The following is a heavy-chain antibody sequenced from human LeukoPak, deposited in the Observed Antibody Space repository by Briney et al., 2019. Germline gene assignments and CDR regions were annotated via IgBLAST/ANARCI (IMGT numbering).Heavy chain of an antibody. CDR1: GGSFSGYY. D-gene: IGHD3-16*02. J-gene: IGHJ5*02. CDR3: ARGRLYDYVWGSYRYNWFDP. V-gene: IGHV4-34*01. Sequence: SETLSLTCAVYGGSFSGYYWSWIRQPPGKGLEWIGEINHSGSTNYNPSLKSRVTISVDTSKNQFSLKLNSVTAADTVVYYCARGRLYDYVWGSYRYNWFDPWGQGTLVTVSS. CDR2: INHSGST.